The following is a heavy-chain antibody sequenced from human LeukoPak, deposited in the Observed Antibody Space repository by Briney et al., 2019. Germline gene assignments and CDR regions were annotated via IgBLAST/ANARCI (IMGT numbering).Heavy chain of an antibody. J-gene: IGHJ5*02. D-gene: IGHD6-6*01. CDR1: GFTFSSYS. V-gene: IGHV3-21*01. CDR2: ISSSSSYI. Sequence: GGSLRLSCAASGFTFSSYSMNWVRQAPGKGLEWVSSISSSSSYIYYADSVKGRFTIPRDNAKNSLYLQMNSLRAEDTAVYYCARLFSSSSLLFDPWGQGTLVTVSS. CDR3: ARLFSSSSLLFDP.